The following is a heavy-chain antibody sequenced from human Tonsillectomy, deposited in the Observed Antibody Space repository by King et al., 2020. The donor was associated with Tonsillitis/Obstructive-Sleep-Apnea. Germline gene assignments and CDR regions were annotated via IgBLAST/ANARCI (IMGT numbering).Heavy chain of an antibody. Sequence: VQLVESGGGLVQPGGSLRLSCAASGFTFSSYSMNWVRQAPGKGLEWVSYISSSSSTIYYADSVKGRFTISRDNAKNSLYLQMNSLRDEDTAVYYCARDFPDSGDSMTTVPTEAYWGQGTLVTVSS. V-gene: IGHV3-48*02. D-gene: IGHD4-11*01. CDR2: ISSSSSTI. CDR3: ARDFPDSGDSMTTVPTEAY. CDR1: GFTFSSYS. J-gene: IGHJ4*02.